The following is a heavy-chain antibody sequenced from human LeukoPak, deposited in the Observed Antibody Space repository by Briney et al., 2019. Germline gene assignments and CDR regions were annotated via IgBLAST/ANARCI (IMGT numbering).Heavy chain of an antibody. V-gene: IGHV3-66*01. D-gene: IGHD3-22*01. CDR2: IYSGGST. Sequence: PGGSLRLSCAASGFTVSSNYMSWVRQAPGKGLEWVSVIYSGGSTYYADSVKGRFTISRDNSKNTLYLQMNSLRAEDTAVYYCASNTGGGYDRIPDAFDIWGQGTMVTVSS. CDR3: ASNTGGGYDRIPDAFDI. CDR1: GFTVSSNY. J-gene: IGHJ3*02.